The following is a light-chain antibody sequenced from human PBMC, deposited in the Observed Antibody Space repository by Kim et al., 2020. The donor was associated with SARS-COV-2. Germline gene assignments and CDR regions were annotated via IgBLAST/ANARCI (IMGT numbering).Light chain of an antibody. CDR2: AAS. CDR3: QNYTIAPWT. Sequence: AFVGDQVTFTCRASQDVAKSLAWYQQKPGQVPKLLIYAASSLQSGVPSRFSGSVYRTQFTLTIGSLQTEDVATYYCQNYTIAPWTFGPGTKVDIK. CDR1: QDVAKS. J-gene: IGKJ1*01. V-gene: IGKV1-27*01.